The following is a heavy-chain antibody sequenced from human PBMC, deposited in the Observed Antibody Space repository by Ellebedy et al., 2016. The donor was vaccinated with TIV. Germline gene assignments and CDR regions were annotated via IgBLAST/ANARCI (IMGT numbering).Heavy chain of an antibody. V-gene: IGHV4-38-2*02. CDR2: IYHTGST. D-gene: IGHD2-15*01. Sequence: MPSETLSLTCTVSGYSISSGYYWDWIRQPPGKGLEWIATIYHTGSTYYNPSLKSRVTISVDTSKNQFSLKLSSVTAADTAVYYCAREIAYAGYCGNGSCYRDYWGQGTLVTVSS. CDR3: AREIAYAGYCGNGSCYRDY. CDR1: GYSISSGYY. J-gene: IGHJ4*02.